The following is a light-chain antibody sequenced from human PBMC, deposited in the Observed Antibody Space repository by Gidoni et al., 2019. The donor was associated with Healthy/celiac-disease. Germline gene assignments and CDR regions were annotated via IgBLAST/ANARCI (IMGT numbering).Light chain of an antibody. CDR2: AAS. J-gene: IGKJ2*01. CDR1: QSISSY. CDR3: QQSYSTPPYT. Sequence: DIQLTQSPSSLSASVGDRVTIPCRASQSISSYFNWYQQKPGKAPKLLIYAASSLQSAVPSRFSGSGGGTDFTLTISSLQPEDFATDYCQQSYSTPPYTFGQGTKLEIK. V-gene: IGKV1-39*01.